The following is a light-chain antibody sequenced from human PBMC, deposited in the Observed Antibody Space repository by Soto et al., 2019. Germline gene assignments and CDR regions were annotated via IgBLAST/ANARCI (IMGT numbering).Light chain of an antibody. J-gene: IGLJ3*02. CDR2: XXS. V-gene: IGLV2-8*01. CDR3: TSYAGSDIWV. CDR1: SSDVGAYNY. Sequence: QSALTQPPSASGSPGQSVTISCTGTSSDVGAYNYVSWYQQYPGKAPKLMIYXXSKRXSXXPDXFXGSKSGKTASLTVSGLQPEDXADYYCTSYAGSDIWVFGGGTQLTVL.